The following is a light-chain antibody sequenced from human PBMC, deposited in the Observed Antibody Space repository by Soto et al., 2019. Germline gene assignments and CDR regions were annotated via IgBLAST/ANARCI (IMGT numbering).Light chain of an antibody. CDR1: QSVSSW. CDR2: DVS. Sequence: DIQMTQSPSTLSASVGDRVTSTCRASQSVSSWLAWYQQKPGRAPKLLIYDVSSLESGVPSRFSGSGSGTEFTLTISSLQPDDFATYYCQQYNSYSSFGQGTKLEIK. J-gene: IGKJ2*01. V-gene: IGKV1-5*01. CDR3: QQYNSYSS.